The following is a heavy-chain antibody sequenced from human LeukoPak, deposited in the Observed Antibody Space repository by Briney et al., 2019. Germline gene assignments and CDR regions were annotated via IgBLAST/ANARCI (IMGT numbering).Heavy chain of an antibody. Sequence: ASVKVSCKASGYTYTGYYMHWVRQAPGQGLEWMGWINPNSGGTNYAQKFQGRVTMTRDTSISTAYMELSRLRSDDTAVYYCARDSGLGYCSSTSCYTGDFDYWGQGTLVTVSS. CDR2: INPNSGGT. CDR3: ARDSGLGYCSSTSCYTGDFDY. CDR1: GYTYTGYY. D-gene: IGHD2-2*02. V-gene: IGHV1-2*02. J-gene: IGHJ4*02.